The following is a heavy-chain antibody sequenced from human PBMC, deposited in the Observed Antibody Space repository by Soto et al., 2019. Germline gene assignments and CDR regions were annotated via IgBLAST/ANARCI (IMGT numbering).Heavy chain of an antibody. CDR3: ARELYRSSSRYYYYGMDV. J-gene: IGHJ6*02. CDR1: GGTFSSYA. V-gene: IGHV1-69*13. D-gene: IGHD6-6*01. CDR2: IIPIFGTA. Sequence: ASVKVSCKASGGTFSSYAISWVRQAPGQGLEWMGGIIPIFGTANYAQKFQGRVTITADESTSTAYMELSSLRSEDTAVYYCARELYRSSSRYYYYGMDVWGQGTTVTVSS.